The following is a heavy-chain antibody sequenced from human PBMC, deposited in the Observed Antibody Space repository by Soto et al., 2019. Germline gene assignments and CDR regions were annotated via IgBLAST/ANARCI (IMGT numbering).Heavy chain of an antibody. CDR2: INPSGGST. Sequence: ASVKVSCKASGYSFNSYYIHWVRQAPGQGLEWMAIINPSGGSTKYAQKFQDRVTMTSDTSTSTAYMELNSLTSEDTAVYYCARANLYSSGWYGWFDPWGQGTPFTVPS. CDR1: GYSFNSYY. CDR3: ARANLYSSGWYGWFDP. J-gene: IGHJ5*02. V-gene: IGHV1-46*02. D-gene: IGHD6-19*01.